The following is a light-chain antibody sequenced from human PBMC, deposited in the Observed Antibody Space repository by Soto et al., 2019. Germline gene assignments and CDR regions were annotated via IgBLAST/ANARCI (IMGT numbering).Light chain of an antibody. V-gene: IGKV3-15*01. CDR2: GAS. J-gene: IGKJ1*01. CDR1: QSVSSN. Sequence: EIVMTQSPATLSVSPGERATPSCRASQSVSSNLAWYQQKPGQAPRLLIYGASTRATGIPARFSGSGSGTEFTLTISSLQSEDFAVYYCQQYYSPPWTFGQGTKVEIK. CDR3: QQYYSPPWT.